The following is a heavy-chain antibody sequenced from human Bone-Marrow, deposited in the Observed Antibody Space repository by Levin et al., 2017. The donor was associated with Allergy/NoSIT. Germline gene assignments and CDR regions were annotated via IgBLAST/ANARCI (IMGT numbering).Heavy chain of an antibody. CDR1: GGTFSSHG. V-gene: IGHV1-69*01. Sequence: KISCKASGGTFSSHGIAWVRQAPGQGLEWMGGIIPIFGPPNYAQKFQGRVTISADESTNTAYMELSSLRSDATAVFYCARLTGDCSGGACLSRYFYYYMDVWGKGTTVTVSS. CDR3: ARLTGDCSGGACLSRYFYYYMDV. CDR2: IIPIFGPP. J-gene: IGHJ6*03. D-gene: IGHD2-15*01.